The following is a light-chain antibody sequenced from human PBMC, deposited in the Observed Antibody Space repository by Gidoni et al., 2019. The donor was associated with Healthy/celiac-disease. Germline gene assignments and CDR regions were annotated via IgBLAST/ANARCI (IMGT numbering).Light chain of an antibody. J-gene: IGLJ3*02. CDR3: AAWDDSLSGWV. V-gene: IGLV1-47*01. CDR1: SSNIGSNY. Sequence: QSVLPQPHSASATPGPRVTISCSGSSSNIGSNYVYWYQQLPGTAPKLLIYRNNQRPSGVPDRFSGSKSGTSASLAISGLRSEDEADYYCAAWDDSLSGWVFGGGTKLTVL. CDR2: RNN.